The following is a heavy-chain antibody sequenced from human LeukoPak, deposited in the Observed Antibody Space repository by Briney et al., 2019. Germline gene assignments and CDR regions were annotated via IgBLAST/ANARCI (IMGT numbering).Heavy chain of an antibody. Sequence: GGSLRLSCAASGFTFSSYAMHWVRQAPGKGLEWVAVISYDGSNKYYADSVKGRFTISRDNAKNSLFLQMNSLRAEDTAVYYCARDWIGRYCTNGVCFTDAFDIWGQGTMVTVSS. CDR1: GFTFSSYA. D-gene: IGHD2-8*01. V-gene: IGHV3-30*04. J-gene: IGHJ3*02. CDR3: ARDWIGRYCTNGVCFTDAFDI. CDR2: ISYDGSNK.